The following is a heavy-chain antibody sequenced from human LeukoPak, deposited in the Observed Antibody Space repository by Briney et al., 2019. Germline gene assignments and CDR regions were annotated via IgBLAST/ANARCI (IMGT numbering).Heavy chain of an antibody. CDR2: IYHSGST. J-gene: IGHJ6*03. CDR1: GYSITSVSY. D-gene: IGHD5-12*01. Sequence: PSETLSLTCDVTGYSITSVSYWGWIRQPPGKGLEWIGFIYHSGSTYYNPSLKSRVTLSVDTSKNQFSLKLSSVTAADTAVYYCARDPGSGYVYYMDVWGKGTTVTVSS. CDR3: ARDPGSGYVYYMDV. V-gene: IGHV4-38-2*02.